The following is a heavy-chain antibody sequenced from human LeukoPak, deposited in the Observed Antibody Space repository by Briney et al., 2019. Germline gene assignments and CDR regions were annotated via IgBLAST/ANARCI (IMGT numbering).Heavy chain of an antibody. CDR3: TSVTPGSDFDY. J-gene: IGHJ4*02. D-gene: IGHD4-17*01. V-gene: IGHV3-73*01. Sequence: PGGSLRLSCAASGFTFSGSAMHWVRQASGKGLEWVGRIRSKANSYATAYAASVKGRFTISRDDSKNTAYLRMNSLKTEDTAVYYCTSVTPGSDFDYWGQGTLVTVSS. CDR2: IRSKANSYAT. CDR1: GFTFSGSA.